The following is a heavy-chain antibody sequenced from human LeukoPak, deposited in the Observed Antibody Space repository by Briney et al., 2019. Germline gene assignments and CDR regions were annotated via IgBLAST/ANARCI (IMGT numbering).Heavy chain of an antibody. CDR3: AKTGASYSSGWYYFDY. CDR2: ISGNGGIT. CDR1: GFTFSSFA. J-gene: IGHJ4*02. V-gene: IGHV3-23*01. D-gene: IGHD6-19*01. Sequence: TGGSLRLSCAASGFTFSSFAIHWVRQAPGKGLEWVSAISGNGGITYYADSVKGRFTISRDNSKNTLYLQMNSLRAEDTALYYCAKTGASYSSGWYYFDYWGQGTLVTVSS.